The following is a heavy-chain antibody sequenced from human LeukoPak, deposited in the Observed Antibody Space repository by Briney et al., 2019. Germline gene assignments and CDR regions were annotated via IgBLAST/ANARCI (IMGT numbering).Heavy chain of an antibody. CDR2: ISWDGGST. CDR3: AKAPRGHRTSLWSFDY. D-gene: IGHD5-18*01. J-gene: IGHJ4*02. Sequence: GGSLRLSCAASGFTFDDYTMHWVRQAPGKGLEWVSLISWDGGSTYYADSVKGRFTISRDNSKNSLYLQMNSLRTEDTALYYCAKAPRGHRTSLWSFDYWGQGTLVTVSS. CDR1: GFTFDDYT. V-gene: IGHV3-43*01.